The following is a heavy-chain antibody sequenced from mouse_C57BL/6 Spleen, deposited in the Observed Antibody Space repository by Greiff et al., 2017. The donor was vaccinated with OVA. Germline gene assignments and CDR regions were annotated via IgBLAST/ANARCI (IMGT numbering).Heavy chain of an antibody. CDR3: TSYGNFYYYAMDY. CDR2: ISSGGDYI. V-gene: IGHV5-9-1*02. Sequence: EVKLMESGEGLVKPGGSLKLSCAASGFTFSSYAMSWVRQTPEKRLEWVAYISSGGDYIYYADTVKGRFTISRDNARNTLYLQMSSLKSEDTAMYYCTSYGNFYYYAMDYWGQGTSVTVSS. CDR1: GFTFSSYA. D-gene: IGHD2-1*01. J-gene: IGHJ4*01.